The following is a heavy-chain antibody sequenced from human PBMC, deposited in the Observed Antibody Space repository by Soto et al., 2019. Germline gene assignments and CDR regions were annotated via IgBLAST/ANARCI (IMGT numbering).Heavy chain of an antibody. V-gene: IGHV3-30*18. J-gene: IGHJ4*02. Sequence: QVQLVESGGGVVQPGRSLRLSCAASGFTFSSYGMHWVRQAPGKGLEWVAVISYDGSNKYYADSVKGRFTISRDNSKNTLYLQMNSLRAEDTAVYYCAKSFSVLWLGEANPVPPRNYWGQGTLVTVSS. D-gene: IGHD3-10*01. CDR2: ISYDGSNK. CDR3: AKSFSVLWLGEANPVPPRNY. CDR1: GFTFSSYG.